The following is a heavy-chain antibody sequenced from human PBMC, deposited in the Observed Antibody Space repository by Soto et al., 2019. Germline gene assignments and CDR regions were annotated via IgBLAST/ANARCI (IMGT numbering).Heavy chain of an antibody. Sequence: SVKVSCKASGGTFSSYAISWVRQAPGQGLEWMGGIIPIFGTASYAQKFQGRVTITADESTSTAYMELSSLRSEDTAVYYCARDDYYDSSGYYSTNAFDIWGQGTMVTVSS. CDR1: GGTFSSYA. CDR3: ARDDYYDSSGYYSTNAFDI. D-gene: IGHD3-22*01. J-gene: IGHJ3*02. V-gene: IGHV1-69*13. CDR2: IIPIFGTA.